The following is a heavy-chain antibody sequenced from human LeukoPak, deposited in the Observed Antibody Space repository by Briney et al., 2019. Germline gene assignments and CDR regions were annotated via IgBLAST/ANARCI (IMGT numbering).Heavy chain of an antibody. CDR2: ISAYNGNT. D-gene: IGHD3-9*01. J-gene: IGHJ6*04. CDR1: GYTFTSYG. Sequence: GASVKVSCKASGYTFTSYGISWVRQAPGQGLEWMGWISAYNGNTNYAQKLQCRVTMTTDTSTSTAYMELRSLRSDDTAVYYCARVLTGYYNPYYYYYGMDVWGKGTTVTVSS. CDR3: ARVLTGYYNPYYYYYGMDV. V-gene: IGHV1-18*04.